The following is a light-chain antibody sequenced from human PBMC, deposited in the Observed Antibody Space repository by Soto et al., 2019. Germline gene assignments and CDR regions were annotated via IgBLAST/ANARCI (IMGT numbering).Light chain of an antibody. CDR3: QHYYNYPLT. Sequence: AIRMTQSPSSFSASTGDNVTITCRASQGIGNSLAWYQQKPGKAPNLLIYDASTLQSGVPARFSVSGSGSDFTLTITSLQSEDFATYYCQHYYNYPLTFGGGTKVEIK. CDR2: DAS. V-gene: IGKV1-8*01. J-gene: IGKJ4*01. CDR1: QGIGNS.